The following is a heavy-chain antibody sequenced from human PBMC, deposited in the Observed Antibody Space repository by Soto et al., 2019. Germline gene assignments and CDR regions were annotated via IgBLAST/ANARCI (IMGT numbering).Heavy chain of an antibody. J-gene: IGHJ4*02. V-gene: IGHV3-23*01. CDR3: AKGTWIQLWLPGYYFDY. D-gene: IGHD5-18*01. CDR1: GFTFSSYA. Sequence: GGSLRLSCAASGFTFSSYAMSWVRQAPGKGLEWVSAISGSGGSTYYADSAKGRFTISRDNSKNTLYLQMNSLRAEDTAVYYCAKGTWIQLWLPGYYFDYWGQGTLVTVSS. CDR2: ISGSGGST.